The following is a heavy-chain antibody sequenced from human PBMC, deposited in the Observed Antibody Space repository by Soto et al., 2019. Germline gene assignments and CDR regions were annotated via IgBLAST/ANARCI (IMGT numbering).Heavy chain of an antibody. CDR2: IIPILGIA. CDR1: GGTFSSYT. Sequence: QVQLVQSGAEVKKPGSSVKVSCKAPGGTFSSYTISWVRQAPGQGLEWMGRIIPILGIANYAQKFQGRVTITADKSTSTAYMELSSLRSEDTAVYYCALAGSFNYYYYGMDVWGQGTTVTVSS. J-gene: IGHJ6*02. V-gene: IGHV1-69*02. D-gene: IGHD3-10*01. CDR3: ALAGSFNYYYYGMDV.